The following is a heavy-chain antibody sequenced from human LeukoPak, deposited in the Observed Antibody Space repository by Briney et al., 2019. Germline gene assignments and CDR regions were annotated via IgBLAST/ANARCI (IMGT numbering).Heavy chain of an antibody. D-gene: IGHD2/OR15-2a*01. J-gene: IGHJ4*02. CDR3: ARDFYDGFALDY. CDR1: GFTFSKHG. Sequence: GGSLRLSCGASGFTFSKHGMNWVRQAPGKGLEWLSGVSPPGGGTYYADSVKGRFTISRDNARNSLYLQMDNLRAEDTGVYYCARDFYDGFALDYWGQGTLVTVSS. V-gene: IGHV3-23*01. CDR2: VSPPGGGT.